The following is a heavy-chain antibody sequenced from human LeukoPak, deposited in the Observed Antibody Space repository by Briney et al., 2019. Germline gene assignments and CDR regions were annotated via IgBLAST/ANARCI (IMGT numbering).Heavy chain of an antibody. V-gene: IGHV3-21*01. CDR1: GFTFSTSS. CDR3: ARDDCSSTRCYTADY. J-gene: IGHJ4*02. D-gene: IGHD2-2*02. CDR2: ISSASTFI. Sequence: PGGALRLSCAASGFTFSTSSMNWVRQVPGKGLEWVSSISSASTFIHYANSVKGRFTISRDNANKSVYLQMNSLRAEDTAVYYCARDDCSSTRCYTADYCGQGILVTVSS.